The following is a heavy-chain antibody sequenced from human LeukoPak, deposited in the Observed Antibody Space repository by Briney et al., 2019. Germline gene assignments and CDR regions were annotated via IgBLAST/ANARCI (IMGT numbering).Heavy chain of an antibody. V-gene: IGHV3-74*01. CDR3: ARVFEGYHYYYMDV. CDR1: GFTFSSYW. CDR2: INTDGSST. J-gene: IGHJ6*03. Sequence: GGSLRLSCAASGFTFSSYWMHWVRQAPGKGLVWVSRINTDGSSTSYADSVKGRFTISRDNAKNTLYLQMNSLRAEDTAVYYCARVFEGYHYYYMDVWGKGTTVTVSS. D-gene: IGHD3-9*01.